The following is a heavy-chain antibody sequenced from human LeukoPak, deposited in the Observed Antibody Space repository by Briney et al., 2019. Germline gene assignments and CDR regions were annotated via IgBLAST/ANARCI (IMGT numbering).Heavy chain of an antibody. Sequence: ASVKVSCKASGGTFSSYAISWVRQAPAQGLEWMGGIIPIFGTANYAQKFQGRVTITADESTSTAYMELSSLRSEDTAVYYCARGNSGWYYFDYWGQGTLVTVSS. CDR2: IIPIFGTA. D-gene: IGHD6-19*01. V-gene: IGHV1-69*13. CDR3: ARGNSGWYYFDY. J-gene: IGHJ4*02. CDR1: GGTFSSYA.